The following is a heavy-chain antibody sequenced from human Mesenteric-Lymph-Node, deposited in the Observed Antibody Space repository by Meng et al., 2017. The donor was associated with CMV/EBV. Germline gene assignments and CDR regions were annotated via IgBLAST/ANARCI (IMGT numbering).Heavy chain of an antibody. CDR3: ARDAGGDYYDSSGYDSD. D-gene: IGHD3-22*01. J-gene: IGHJ4*02. CDR2: IYHSGST. Sequence: SISSSNWWSWVRQPPGKGLEWIGEIYHSGSTNYNPSLKSRVTISVDKSKNQFSLKLSSVTAADTAVYYCARDAGGDYYDSSGYDSDWGQGTLVTVSS. CDR1: SISSSNW. V-gene: IGHV4-4*02.